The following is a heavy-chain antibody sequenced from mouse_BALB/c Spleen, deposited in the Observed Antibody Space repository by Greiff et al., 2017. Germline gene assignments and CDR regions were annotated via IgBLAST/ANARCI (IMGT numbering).Heavy chain of an antibody. J-gene: IGHJ4*01. Sequence: VMLVESGPGLVAPSQSLSITCTVSGFSLTSYGVHWVRQPPGKGLEWLGVIWAGGSTNYNSALMSRLSISKDNSKSQVFLKMNSLQTDDTAMYYCARFGGYYAMDYWGQGTSVTVSS. V-gene: IGHV2-9*02. CDR3: ARFGGYYAMDY. CDR2: IWAGGST. D-gene: IGHD1-1*02. CDR1: GFSLTSYG.